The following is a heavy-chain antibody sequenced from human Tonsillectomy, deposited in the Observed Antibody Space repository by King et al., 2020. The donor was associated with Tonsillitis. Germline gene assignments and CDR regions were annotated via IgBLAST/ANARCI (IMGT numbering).Heavy chain of an antibody. J-gene: IGHJ4*02. CDR1: GYSFTSYW. CDR3: ARHLRAPSEFWCGSITYFDF. V-gene: IGHV5-10-1*03. CDR2: IDPSDSYT. D-gene: IGHD3-3*01. Sequence: QLVQSGAEVKKPGESLRISCKGSGYSFTSYWISWVRQMPGKGLEWMGRIDPSDSYTNYSPTFQGHVTISADKSISTAYLQWSSLKASDTAMYYCARHLRAPSEFWCGSITYFDFWGQGTLVTVSS.